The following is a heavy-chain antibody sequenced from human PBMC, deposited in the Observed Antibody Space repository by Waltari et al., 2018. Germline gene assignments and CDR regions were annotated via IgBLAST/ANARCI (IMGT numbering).Heavy chain of an antibody. J-gene: IGHJ4*02. CDR3: AREGRGDYFDY. CDR2: INHSGST. V-gene: IGHV4-34*01. D-gene: IGHD3-10*01. CDR1: GGSFSGYS. Sequence: QVQLQQWGAGLLKPSETLSLTCAVYGGSFSGYSWSWIRQPPGKGLEWIGEINHSGSTNYNPSLKSRVTISVDTSKNQFSLKLSSVTAADTAVYYCAREGRGDYFDYWGQGTLVTVSS.